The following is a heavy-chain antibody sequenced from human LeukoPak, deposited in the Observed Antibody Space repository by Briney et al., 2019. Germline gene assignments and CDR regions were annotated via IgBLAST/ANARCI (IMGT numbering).Heavy chain of an antibody. CDR2: IYRGAST. J-gene: IGHJ5*02. D-gene: IGHD3-10*01. Sequence: PGGSLRLSCATSGFTVSSNYISSVRQAPGKGVEWVSVIYRGASTYYADSGKGRFTNSRDNSKNTLYLQMNRLRAEDTAVYYYARGFSSFDPWGQGTLVTVSS. V-gene: IGHV3-53*01. CDR3: ARGFSSFDP. CDR1: GFTVSSNY.